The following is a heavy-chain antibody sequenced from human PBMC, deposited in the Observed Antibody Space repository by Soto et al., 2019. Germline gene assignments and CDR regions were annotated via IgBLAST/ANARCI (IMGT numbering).Heavy chain of an antibody. D-gene: IGHD2-2*01. CDR3: VRERYCTSTSCLDKRFDY. Sequence: GGSLRLSCAASGFTFISYEINWGRQAPGKGLEWLSYISTSGNNVFYADSVKGRFTISRDNAKNSVFLQMNSLRAEDTAIYYCVRERYCTSTSCLDKRFDYWGQGTLVTVSS. V-gene: IGHV3-48*03. CDR2: ISTSGNNV. J-gene: IGHJ4*02. CDR1: GFTFISYE.